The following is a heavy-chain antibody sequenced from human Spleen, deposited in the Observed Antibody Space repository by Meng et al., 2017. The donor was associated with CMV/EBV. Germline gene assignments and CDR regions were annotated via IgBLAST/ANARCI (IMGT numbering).Heavy chain of an antibody. CDR3: VSESGAYCGDDC. CDR1: GFTFDNYA. V-gene: IGHV3-74*01. D-gene: IGHD2-21*01. Sequence: GESLKISCAASGFTFDNYAMHWVRQAPGKGLEGVSRINRDGSSTNYADSAKGRFTISRDNAKNTLYLQLNSLRAEDTAVYYCVSESGAYCGDDCSGQGTLVTVSS. J-gene: IGHJ4*02. CDR2: INRDGSST.